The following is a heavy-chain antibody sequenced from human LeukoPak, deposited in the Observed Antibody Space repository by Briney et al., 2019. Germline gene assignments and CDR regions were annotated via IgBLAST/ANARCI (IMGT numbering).Heavy chain of an antibody. V-gene: IGHV4-59*01. CDR3: AGVEGDGSSGYYYFDY. D-gene: IGHD3-22*01. CDR2: IRNSGST. Sequence: SETLSLTCSWSGGSISSYYWGWIRQPPGTGLEWIGYIRNSGSTNYNPSPKSGVTIPGDTSKNQSSLKRTAVTAADTAVYYGAGVEGDGSSGYYYFDYWGQGTLVTVSS. J-gene: IGHJ4*02. CDR1: GGSISSYY.